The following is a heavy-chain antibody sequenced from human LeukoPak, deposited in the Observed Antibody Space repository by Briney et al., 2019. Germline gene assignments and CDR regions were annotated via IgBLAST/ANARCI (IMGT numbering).Heavy chain of an antibody. CDR3: ARDVRYTMDV. D-gene: IGHD1-1*01. CDR2: INSDGSST. CDR1: GFTFRSYW. J-gene: IGHJ6*02. Sequence: GGSLRLSCAASGFTFRSYWMHWVRHAPGKGLVWVSRINSDGSSTIYADSVKGRFTISRDNAKNTLWLQMNSLRAEDTAVYYCARDVRYTMDVWGQGTTVTVSS. V-gene: IGHV3-74*01.